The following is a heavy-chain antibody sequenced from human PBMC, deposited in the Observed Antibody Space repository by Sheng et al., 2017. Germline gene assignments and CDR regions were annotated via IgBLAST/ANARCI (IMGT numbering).Heavy chain of an antibody. CDR1: GGTFSSYA. J-gene: IGHJ5*02. Sequence: QVQLVQSGAEVKKPGSSVKVSCKASGGTFSSYAISWVRQAPGQGLEWMGGIIPIFGTANYAQKFQGRVTITTDESTSTAYMELSSLRSEDTAVYYCARASGPYYDSSGYYGAFDPSGRGNPGHRLL. CDR2: IIPIFGTA. D-gene: IGHD3-22*01. CDR3: ARASGPYYDSSGYYGAFDP. V-gene: IGHV1-69*05.